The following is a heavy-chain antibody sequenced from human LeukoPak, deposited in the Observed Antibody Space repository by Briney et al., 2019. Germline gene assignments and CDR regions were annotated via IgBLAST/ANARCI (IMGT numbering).Heavy chain of an antibody. CDR2: VNSDGSSA. D-gene: IGHD6-19*01. CDR1: GFTFSSYW. Sequence: GGSLRLSCAASGFTFSSYWMQWVRQVPGKGLMWVSRVNSDGSSATYADSVKGRFTISRDNAKNTLYLRMNNLRADDTAVYYCARDRGTGWYYFDNWGQGTLVTVSS. V-gene: IGHV3-74*01. CDR3: ARDRGTGWYYFDN. J-gene: IGHJ4*02.